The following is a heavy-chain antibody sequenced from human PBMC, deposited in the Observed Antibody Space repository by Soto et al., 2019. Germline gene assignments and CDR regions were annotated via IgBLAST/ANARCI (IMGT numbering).Heavy chain of an antibody. D-gene: IGHD6-19*01. CDR2: IIPMFGSP. Sequence: QVQLVQSGAEVKKPGSSVKVSCKASGGTFSSYAITWVRQAPGQGLEWMGGIIPMFGSPNYAQRFQGRVTIIADESTSPAYMPLSSLRSEDTAVYFGIMYSSGWGGDVGYCGQGTVVIVSS. CDR3: IMYSSGWGGDVGY. V-gene: IGHV1-69*12. J-gene: IGHJ4*02. CDR1: GGTFSSYA.